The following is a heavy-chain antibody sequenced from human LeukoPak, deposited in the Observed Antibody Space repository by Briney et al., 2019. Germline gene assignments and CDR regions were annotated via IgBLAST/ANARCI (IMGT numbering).Heavy chain of an antibody. J-gene: IGHJ4*02. V-gene: IGHV3-23*01. Sequence: GGSLRLSCAASGFTFSNYAMSWVRQAPGKGLEWVSGISGSGGSTVYADSVKGRFTISRDNSKKTLYLQMNSLRAEDTAVYYCAKQRGYSGYETFDYWGQGTLVTVSS. CDR3: AKQRGYSGYETFDY. CDR1: GFTFSNYA. CDR2: ISGSGGST. D-gene: IGHD5-12*01.